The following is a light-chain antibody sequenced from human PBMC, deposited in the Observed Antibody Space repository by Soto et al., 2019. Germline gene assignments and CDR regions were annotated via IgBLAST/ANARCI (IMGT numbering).Light chain of an antibody. CDR3: QHYNNDPSVT. V-gene: IGKV1-27*01. CDR1: QGINNH. CDR2: AAL. Sequence: DIKRTQSPSSLSASVGDRVTVTCRSSQGINNHLAWYQQKPGKAPRLLIFAALTLHSGVPSRFSGSQSGTEFTLTISSLQPDDFATYYCQHYNNDPSVTFGQGTKVDIK. J-gene: IGKJ1*01.